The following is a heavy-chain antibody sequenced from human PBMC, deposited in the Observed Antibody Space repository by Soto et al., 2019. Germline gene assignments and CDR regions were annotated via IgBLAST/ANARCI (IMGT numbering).Heavy chain of an antibody. D-gene: IGHD6-25*01. CDR3: ARDSGPAGGGACVI. V-gene: IGHV3-23*01. CDR1: GFTFSTHA. CDR2: VDVGGGST. J-gene: IGHJ3*02. Sequence: EVQLLESGGGLVQPGGSLRLSCAASGFTFSTHAMIWVRQAPGKGLNWVSTVDVGGGSTYYTDSVKGRFTVSRDNSKNTVYLQLNTLRAEDTAIYFCARDSGPAGGGACVIWGQGTMVTVSS.